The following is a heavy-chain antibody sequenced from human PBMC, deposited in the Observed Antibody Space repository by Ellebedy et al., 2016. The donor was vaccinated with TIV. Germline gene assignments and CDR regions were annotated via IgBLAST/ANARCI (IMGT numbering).Heavy chain of an antibody. Sequence: GESLKISXAASGFTFSSYGMHWVRQAPGKGLEWVAVISYDGSNKYYADSVKGRFTISRDNAKNSLYLQMNSLRDEDTAVYYCARAPKGYFDWLLSGLDYWGQGTLVTVSS. V-gene: IGHV3-30*03. CDR2: ISYDGSNK. CDR3: ARAPKGYFDWLLSGLDY. CDR1: GFTFSSYG. D-gene: IGHD3-9*01. J-gene: IGHJ4*02.